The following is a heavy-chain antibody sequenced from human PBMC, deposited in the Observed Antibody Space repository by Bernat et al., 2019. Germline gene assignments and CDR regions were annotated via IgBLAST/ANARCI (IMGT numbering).Heavy chain of an antibody. CDR1: GFTFSSYA. CDR3: AKDHYAWQFRWIQRNWFDP. V-gene: IGHV3-23*01. CDR2: ITGSGGST. J-gene: IGHJ5*02. D-gene: IGHD5-18*01. Sequence: EVQLLESGGGLVQPGGSLRLSCAASGFTFSSYAMSWVRQAPGKGLEWVSAITGSGGSTYYADSVKGRFTISRDNSKNTLYLPMNSLRAEDTAVYYCAKDHYAWQFRWIQRNWFDPWGQGTLVTVSS.